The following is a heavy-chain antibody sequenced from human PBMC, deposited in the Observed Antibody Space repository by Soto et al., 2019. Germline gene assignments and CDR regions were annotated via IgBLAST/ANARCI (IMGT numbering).Heavy chain of an antibody. CDR1: GFTFSSYA. D-gene: IGHD6-19*01. J-gene: IGHJ3*02. CDR3: AITGYSSGRYQIPHAFDI. Sequence: GGSLRLSCAASGFTFSSYAMSWVRQAPGKGLEWVSAISGSGGSTYYADSVKGRFTISRDNSKNTLYLQMNSLRAEDTAVYYCAITGYSSGRYQIPHAFDIWGQGTMVTVSS. V-gene: IGHV3-23*01. CDR2: ISGSGGST.